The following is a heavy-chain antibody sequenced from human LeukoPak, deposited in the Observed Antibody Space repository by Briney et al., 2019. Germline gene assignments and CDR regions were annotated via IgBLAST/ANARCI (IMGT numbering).Heavy chain of an antibody. V-gene: IGHV3-21*01. D-gene: IGHD3-10*01. J-gene: IGHJ4*02. CDR1: GFTVSSNY. CDR3: ASMTYYYGSGSYNY. CDR2: ISSSSSYI. Sequence: GGSLRLSCAASGFTVSSNYMSWVRQAPGKGLEWVSSISSSSSYIYYADSVKGRFTISRDNAKNSLYLQMNSLRAEDTAVYYCASMTYYYGSGSYNYWGQGTLVTVSS.